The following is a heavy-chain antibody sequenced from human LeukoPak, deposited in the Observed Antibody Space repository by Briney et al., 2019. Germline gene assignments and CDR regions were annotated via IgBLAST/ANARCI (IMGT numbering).Heavy chain of an antibody. V-gene: IGHV3-23*01. J-gene: IGHJ4*02. CDR3: AKFFRRVATLWEYYDC. CDR2: ISGSGGHT. Sequence: GGSLRLSCATSGFAFRTYALSWVRQAPGKGLEWVSTISGSGGHTYHADSVKGRFTISRDNSRDTLYLQMNSLRAEDTAVYYCAKFFRRVATLWEYYDCWGQGTLVTVSS. D-gene: IGHD5-12*01. CDR1: GFAFRTYA.